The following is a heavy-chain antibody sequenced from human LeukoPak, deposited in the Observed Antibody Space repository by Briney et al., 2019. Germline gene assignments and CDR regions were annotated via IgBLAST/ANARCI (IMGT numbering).Heavy chain of an antibody. D-gene: IGHD3-10*01. CDR3: ARAERRINLARGVFGSHFDS. J-gene: IGHJ5*01. CDR1: GGSFSRPF. Sequence: PSETLSLTCAVSGGSFSRPFWSWIRQTPGKGLEWVGEIDHSGGTDYNPSLEGRVTMSVDTSKNQFSLRLTSVTAADTAVYFCARAERRINLARGVFGSHFDSWGQGTLVSVSS. V-gene: IGHV4-34*01. CDR2: IDHSGGT.